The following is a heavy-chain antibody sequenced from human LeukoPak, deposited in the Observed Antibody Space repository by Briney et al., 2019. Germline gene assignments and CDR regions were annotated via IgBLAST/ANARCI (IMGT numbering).Heavy chain of an antibody. CDR1: GYTFTSYG. CDR2: ISAYNGNT. D-gene: IGHD4-23*01. V-gene: IGHV1-18*01. Sequence: ASVKVSCKASGYTFTSYGISWVRQAPGQGLEWMGWISAYNGNTNYAQKLQGRVTMTTDTSMSTAYMELRSLRSDDTAVYYCAKDSHYGGGNWFDHWAQGTLVTVSS. J-gene: IGHJ5*02. CDR3: AKDSHYGGGNWFDH.